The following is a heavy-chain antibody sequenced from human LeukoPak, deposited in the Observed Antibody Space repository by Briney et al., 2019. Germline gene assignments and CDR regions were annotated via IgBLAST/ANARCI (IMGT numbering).Heavy chain of an antibody. V-gene: IGHV3-30*18. D-gene: IGHD3-22*01. CDR2: ISYDGSNK. Sequence: GGSLRLSCAASGFTFSTWWMSWVRQAPGKGLEWVAVISYDGSNKYYADSVKGRFTISRDNSKNTLYLQMNSLRAEDTAVYYCAKNLDYYDFDAFDIWGQGTMVTVSS. J-gene: IGHJ3*02. CDR1: GFTFSTWW. CDR3: AKNLDYYDFDAFDI.